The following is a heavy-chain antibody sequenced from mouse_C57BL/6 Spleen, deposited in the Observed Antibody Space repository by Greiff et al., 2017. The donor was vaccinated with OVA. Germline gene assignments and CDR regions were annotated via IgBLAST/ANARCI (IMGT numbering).Heavy chain of an antibody. Sequence: VKLQQPGAELVKPGASVKMSCKASGYTFTSYWITWVKQRPGQGLEWIGDIYPGSGSTNYNEKFKSKATLTVDTSSSTAYMQLISLTAEDSAVYYCARRATGYYAMDYWGQGTSVTGAS. J-gene: IGHJ4*01. V-gene: IGHV1-55*01. CDR3: ARRATGYYAMDY. CDR1: GYTFTSYW. D-gene: IGHD4-1*01. CDR2: IYPGSGST.